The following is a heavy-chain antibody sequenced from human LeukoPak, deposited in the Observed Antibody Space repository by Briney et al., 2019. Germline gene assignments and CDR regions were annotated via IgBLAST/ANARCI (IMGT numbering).Heavy chain of an antibody. J-gene: IGHJ5*02. CDR1: GYSFTSYW. CDR2: IYPGGSDT. CDR3: ARSPLRTYCSGGSCYSYNWFDP. D-gene: IGHD2-15*01. V-gene: IGHV5-51*01. Sequence: GESLKISCKGSGYSFTSYWIGWVRPMPGKGLEWVGIIYPGGSDTRYSPSFQGQVTISADKSISTAYLQWSSLKASDTAMYYCARSPLRTYCSGGSCYSYNWFDPWGQGTLVTVSS.